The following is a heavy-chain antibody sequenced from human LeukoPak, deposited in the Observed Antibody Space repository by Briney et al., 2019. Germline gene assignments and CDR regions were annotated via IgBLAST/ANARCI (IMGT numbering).Heavy chain of an antibody. Sequence: GGSLRLSCAASGFTFSSYSMYWVRQAPGKGLEWVANIQQDGSEKYYVDSVKGRFTISRDNAKNSLYLQMNSLRAEDTAVYYCARDKIVGATHFDYWGQGTLVTVSS. CDR2: IQQDGSEK. CDR3: ARDKIVGATHFDY. CDR1: GFTFSSYS. D-gene: IGHD1-26*01. V-gene: IGHV3-7*01. J-gene: IGHJ4*02.